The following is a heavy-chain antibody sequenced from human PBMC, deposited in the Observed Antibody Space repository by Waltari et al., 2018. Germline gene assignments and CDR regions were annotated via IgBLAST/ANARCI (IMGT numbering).Heavy chain of an antibody. CDR3: GRIAFGDDGGYFQH. CDR2: MQYRGST. J-gene: IGHJ1*01. V-gene: IGHV4-39*01. D-gene: IGHD4-17*01. Sequence: QLQLQESGPGLVKPSETLSLTCTVSGGSISPNYNWGWIRKPPGKGLEWIGNMQYRGSTFYNPSLKSRVTISLDTSKNQFSLRLSSVGAADTAVYFCGRIAFGDDGGYFQHWGQGTLVTVSS. CDR1: GGSISPNYN.